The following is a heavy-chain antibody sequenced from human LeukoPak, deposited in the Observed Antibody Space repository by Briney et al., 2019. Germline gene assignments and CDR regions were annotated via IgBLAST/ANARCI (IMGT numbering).Heavy chain of an antibody. Sequence: ASVTLSCTASGYTFTSYYMHWVRQAPGQGLEWMGIINPSGGSTSYAQKFQGRVTMTRDTSTSTVYMELSSLRSEDTAVYYCARAGRVGIVVVVAAHNWFDPWGQGTLVTVAS. CDR1: GYTFTSYY. CDR3: ARAGRVGIVVVVAAHNWFDP. D-gene: IGHD2-15*01. CDR2: INPSGGST. V-gene: IGHV1-46*01. J-gene: IGHJ5*02.